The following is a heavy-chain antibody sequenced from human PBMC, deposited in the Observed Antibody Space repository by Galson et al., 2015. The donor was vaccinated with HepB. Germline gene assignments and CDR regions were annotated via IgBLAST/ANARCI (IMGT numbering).Heavy chain of an antibody. V-gene: IGHV5-10-1*01. Sequence: QSGAEVKKPGESLRISCKGSGYTFDNYWITWVRQAPGQGLEWMATIDPSDSYTSNSPSLQGRVTISVGKSINTVFLQWSSLRVSDTAKYYCARLIGIASPGGGHSGMDVWGQGTTVIVSS. CDR3: ARLIGIASPGGGHSGMDV. D-gene: IGHD2-21*01. CDR2: IDPSDSYT. J-gene: IGHJ6*02. CDR1: GYTFDNYW.